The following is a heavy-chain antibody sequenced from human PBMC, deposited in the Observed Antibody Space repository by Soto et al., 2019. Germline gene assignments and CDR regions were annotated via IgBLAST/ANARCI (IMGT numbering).Heavy chain of an antibody. Sequence: KSSETLSLTCTVSGGSISSSSYYWGWIRQPPGKGLEWIGSIYYSGSTYYNPSLKSRVTISVDTSKNQFPLKLSSVTAADTAVYYCARWVRGVISNWFDPWGQGTLVTVSS. CDR3: ARWVRGVISNWFDP. CDR2: IYYSGST. CDR1: GGSISSSSYY. V-gene: IGHV4-39*01. J-gene: IGHJ5*02. D-gene: IGHD3-10*01.